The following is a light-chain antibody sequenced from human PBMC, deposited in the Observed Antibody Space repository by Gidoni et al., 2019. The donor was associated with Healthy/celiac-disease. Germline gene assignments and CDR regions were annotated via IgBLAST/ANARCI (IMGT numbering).Light chain of an antibody. CDR3: QQRSNWPPD. Sequence: EIVLTQSPATMSLSPGERATLSCRASPRVSSYLAWYQQTPGQAHRRLIYDASNRATGIPARFSGSGSGTDFTLTISILEPEDFAVYYCQQRSNWPPDFGQGTRLEIK. CDR1: PRVSSY. V-gene: IGKV3-11*01. CDR2: DAS. J-gene: IGKJ5*01.